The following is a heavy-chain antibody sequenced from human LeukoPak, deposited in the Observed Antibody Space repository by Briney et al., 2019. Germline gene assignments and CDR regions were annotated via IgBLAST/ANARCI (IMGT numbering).Heavy chain of an antibody. V-gene: IGHV1-24*01. CDR2: FDPEDGET. CDR1: GYTLTELS. Sequence: ASVKVSCKVSGYTLTELSMHWVRQAPGKGLEWMGGFDPEDGETIYAQKFQGRVTMTRDTSTSTVYMELSSLRSEDTAVYYCASSSIRYYFDYWGQGTLVTVSS. J-gene: IGHJ4*01. CDR3: ASSSIRYYFDY. D-gene: IGHD4-17*01.